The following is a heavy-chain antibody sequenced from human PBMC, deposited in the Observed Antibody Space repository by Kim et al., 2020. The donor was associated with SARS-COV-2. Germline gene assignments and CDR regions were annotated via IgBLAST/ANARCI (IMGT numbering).Heavy chain of an antibody. CDR3: AKYKRDSSSSDY. J-gene: IGHJ4*02. Sequence: YADSVKGRFTISRDNSKNTLYLQMNSLRAEDTAVYYCAKYKRDSSSSDYWGQGTLVTVSS. D-gene: IGHD6-13*01. V-gene: IGHV3-23*01.